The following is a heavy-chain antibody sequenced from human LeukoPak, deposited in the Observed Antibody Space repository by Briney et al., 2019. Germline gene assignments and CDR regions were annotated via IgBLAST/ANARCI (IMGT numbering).Heavy chain of an antibody. CDR2: IYYTGTT. CDR1: GGSISSSSYY. CDR3: ARRRRDSANSAFDI. V-gene: IGHV4-39*01. Sequence: SETLSLTCTVSGGSISSSSYYWGWIRQPPGKGLEWIGSIYYTGTTYYNPSLKSRVTLSVDTSKNQFSLKVSSVTAADTAVYYCARRRRDSANSAFDIWGQGTMVTVSS. J-gene: IGHJ3*02. D-gene: IGHD5-24*01.